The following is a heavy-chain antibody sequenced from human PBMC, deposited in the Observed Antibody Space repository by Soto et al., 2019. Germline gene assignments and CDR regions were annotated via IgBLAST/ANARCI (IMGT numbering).Heavy chain of an antibody. Sequence: QVQLVQSGAEVKKPGASVKVSCQASGYAFSNNDISWVRQGTGQGLEWMGWMNTNSGNGGYAQKFQGRGNMTSDPSTRTAYMELSSLTSDDTAIYYCARMATSGTLNWFDPWGQENLVTVSS. CDR3: ARMATSGTLNWFDP. D-gene: IGHD3-16*01. V-gene: IGHV1-8*01. J-gene: IGHJ5*02. CDR2: MNTNSGNG. CDR1: GYAFSNND.